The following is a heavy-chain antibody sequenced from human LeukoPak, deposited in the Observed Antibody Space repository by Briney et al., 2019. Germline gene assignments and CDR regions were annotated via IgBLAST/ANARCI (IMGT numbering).Heavy chain of an antibody. D-gene: IGHD4-23*01. J-gene: IGHJ4*02. CDR3: ARDTLVVCYGGNFYIDY. CDR1: GYDFISYY. CDR2: VNPSGGST. Sequence: ASVKVSCKASGYDFISYYIHWVRQAPGQGLEWMGIVNPSGGSTSYAQKFQGRVTMTRDTSTSTIYMQLSSLRSEDTAVYYWARDTLVVCYGGNFYIDYWGQGTLVTVSS. V-gene: IGHV1-46*01.